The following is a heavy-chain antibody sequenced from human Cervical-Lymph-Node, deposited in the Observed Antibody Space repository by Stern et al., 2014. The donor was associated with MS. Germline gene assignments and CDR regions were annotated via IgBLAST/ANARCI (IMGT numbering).Heavy chain of an antibody. CDR1: GFTFTSSA. CDR3: AAERDYYDSSGDDAFDI. D-gene: IGHD3-22*01. J-gene: IGHJ3*02. V-gene: IGHV1-58*01. Sequence: QLAQSGPEVKQPGTSVTVSCKASGFTFTSSAVQWVRQARGLRLEWIGWIVVGSGNTNNAQKFQERVTITRGMSTSTAYMELSSLRSEDTAVYYCAAERDYYDSSGDDAFDIWGQGTMVTVSS. CDR2: IVVGSGNT.